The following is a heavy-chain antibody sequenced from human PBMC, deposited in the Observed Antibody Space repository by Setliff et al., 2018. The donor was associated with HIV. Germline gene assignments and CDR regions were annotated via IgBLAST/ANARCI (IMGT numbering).Heavy chain of an antibody. J-gene: IGHJ4*02. Sequence: PSETLSLTCTVSGDSISSGGFYWNWIRQHPGKGLEWIGYIYYSGSTYYNPSLKSRLTISVHTSKKQFSLRLSSVTAADTAVYYCARAPRGCGSTSCHYVFDYWGQGTLVTVSS. CDR2: IYYSGST. CDR1: GDSISSGGFY. D-gene: IGHD2-2*01. CDR3: ARAPRGCGSTSCHYVFDY. V-gene: IGHV4-31*03.